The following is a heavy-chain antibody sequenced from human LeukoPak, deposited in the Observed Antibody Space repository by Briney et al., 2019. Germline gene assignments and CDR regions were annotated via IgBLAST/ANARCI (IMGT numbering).Heavy chain of an antibody. CDR2: IKQDGSEK. CDR3: ARDRGTYYYDTSSHYDAFDI. V-gene: IGHV3-7*01. Sequence: PGGSLRLSCVASGFTFSSRDWMSWVRQAPGKGLEWVANIKQDGSEKYYVDSVKGRFTISRDNAKNSLYLQMNSLRAEDTAVYYCARDRGTYYYDTSSHYDAFDIWGQGTMVTVSS. CDR1: GFTFSSRDW. J-gene: IGHJ3*02. D-gene: IGHD3-22*01.